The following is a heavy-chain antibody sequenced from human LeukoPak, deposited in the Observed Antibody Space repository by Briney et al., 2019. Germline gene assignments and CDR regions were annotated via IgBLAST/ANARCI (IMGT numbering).Heavy chain of an antibody. CDR2: IYYSGST. CDR3: ARLADCSSTSCYDH. CDR1: GGSISSSTYY. V-gene: IGHV4-39*01. Sequence: PSETLSLTCTVSGGSISSSTYYWGWIRQPPGKGLEWIGSIYYSGSTYYNPSLKSRVIISVDTSKNQSSLKLKSVTAADMAVYYCARLADCSSTSCYDHWGQGTLVTVSS. D-gene: IGHD2-2*01. J-gene: IGHJ4*02.